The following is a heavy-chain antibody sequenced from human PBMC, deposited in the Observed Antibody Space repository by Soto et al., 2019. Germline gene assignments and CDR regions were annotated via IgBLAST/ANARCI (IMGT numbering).Heavy chain of an antibody. J-gene: IGHJ6*02. CDR3: AGVVISDYYGMDV. CDR2: IYYSGST. Sequence: SETLSLTCTVSGGSISSSSYYWGWIRQPPGKGQEWIGSIYYSGSTYYNPSLKSRVTISVDTSKNQFSLKLSSVTAADTAVYYCAGVVISDYYGMDVWGQGTTVTVS. D-gene: IGHD3-22*01. V-gene: IGHV4-39*01. CDR1: GGSISSSSYY.